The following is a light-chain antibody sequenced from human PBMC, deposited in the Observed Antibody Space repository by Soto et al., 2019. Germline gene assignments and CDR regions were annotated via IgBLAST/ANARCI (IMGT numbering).Light chain of an antibody. J-gene: IGLJ1*01. CDR2: EVS. CDR1: STDVGGYNY. CDR3: GSYTSTDTPFV. Sequence: QSVLAQPSSVSGSPGQSITISCTGTSTDVGGYNYVSWYQHHPGKGPKLIIYEVSNRPSGVSDRFSGSKSGNKASLIISNLAADDESDYYCGSYTSTDTPFVFGTGTKGTVL. V-gene: IGLV2-14*01.